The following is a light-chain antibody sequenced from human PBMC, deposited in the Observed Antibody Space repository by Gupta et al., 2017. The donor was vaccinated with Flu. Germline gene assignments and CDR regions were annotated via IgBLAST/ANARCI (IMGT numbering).Light chain of an antibody. CDR3: HQDISYVWT. Sequence: DIQMTQSPSTLSASVGDRVTITCRASQNISSWFAWYRQRPGKAPKLLIYKASSLESGGPSRFSGIGSGTECTLTISSLQPDDFATFYCHQDISYVWTFGQGTKVEIK. CDR2: KAS. V-gene: IGKV1-5*03. J-gene: IGKJ1*01. CDR1: QNISSW.